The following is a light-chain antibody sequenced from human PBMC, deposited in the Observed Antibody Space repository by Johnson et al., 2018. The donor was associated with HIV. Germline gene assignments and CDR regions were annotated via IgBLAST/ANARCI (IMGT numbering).Light chain of an antibody. Sequence: QSVLTQPPSVSAAPGQKVTISCSGSNSNIGYNCVSWYQQVPGTAPKLLIYENNKRPSGIPDRFSGSKSGTSATLGITGLQTGDEADYYCGTWDSSLNAYVFGAATKVAVL. CDR3: GTWDSSLNAYV. CDR2: ENN. CDR1: NSNIGYNC. J-gene: IGLJ1*01. V-gene: IGLV1-51*02.